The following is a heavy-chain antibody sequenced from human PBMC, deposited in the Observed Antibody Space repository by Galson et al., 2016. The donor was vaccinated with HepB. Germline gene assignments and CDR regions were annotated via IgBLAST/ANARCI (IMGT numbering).Heavy chain of an antibody. Sequence: SLRLSCAASGFSFSNSSMSWVRQAPGRGLEWVSGITRSGDDTHYADFVKGRFTISRDNSKNTLYLYMNNLTAGDTAIYYCGKHGCFDYWGQGALVTVSS. CDR1: GFSFSNSS. V-gene: IGHV3-23*01. CDR2: ITRSGDDT. J-gene: IGHJ4*02. CDR3: GKHGCFDY.